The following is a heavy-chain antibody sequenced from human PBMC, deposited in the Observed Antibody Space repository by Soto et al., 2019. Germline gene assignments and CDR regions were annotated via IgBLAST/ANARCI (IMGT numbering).Heavy chain of an antibody. CDR3: ARTPSGYGNYYFDY. J-gene: IGHJ4*02. CDR1: GGSISSGGYY. D-gene: IGHD5-12*01. Sequence: SETLSLTCTVSGGSISSGGYYWSWIRQHPGKGLEWIGYIYYSGSTYYNPSLKSRVTISVDTSKNQFSLKLSSVTAADTAVYYCARTPSGYGNYYFDYWGQGTLVTVSS. CDR2: IYYSGST. V-gene: IGHV4-31*03.